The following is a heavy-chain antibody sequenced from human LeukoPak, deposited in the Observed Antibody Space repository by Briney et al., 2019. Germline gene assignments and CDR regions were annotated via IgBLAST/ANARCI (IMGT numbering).Heavy chain of an antibody. J-gene: IGHJ4*02. CDR2: INPNSGGT. Sequence: GASVKVSCKASGYTFTGYYMHWVRQAPGQGLEWMGWINPNSGGTNYAQKFQGRVTMTRDMSISTAYMELSRLRSDDTAVYYCARGGELYCGGDCSGIDYWGQGTLVTVSS. CDR3: ARGGELYCGGDCSGIDY. CDR1: GYTFTGYY. D-gene: IGHD2-21*02. V-gene: IGHV1-2*02.